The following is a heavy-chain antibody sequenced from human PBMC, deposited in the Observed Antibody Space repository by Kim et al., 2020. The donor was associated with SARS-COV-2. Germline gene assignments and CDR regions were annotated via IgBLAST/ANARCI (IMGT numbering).Heavy chain of an antibody. Sequence: SETLSLTCTVSGGSISSGGYYWSWIRQHPGKGLEWIGYIYYSGSTYYNPSLKSRVTISVDTSKNQFSLKLSSVTAADTAVYYCARAGVEMATTGWDYWGQGTLVTVSS. CDR3: ARAGVEMATTGWDY. V-gene: IGHV4-31*03. CDR2: IYYSGST. J-gene: IGHJ4*02. D-gene: IGHD5-12*01. CDR1: GGSISSGGYY.